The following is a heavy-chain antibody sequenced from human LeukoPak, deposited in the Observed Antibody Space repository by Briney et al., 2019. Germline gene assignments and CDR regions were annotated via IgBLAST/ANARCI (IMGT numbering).Heavy chain of an antibody. CDR3: ARSIVGATSWFDP. J-gene: IGHJ5*02. Sequence: GGSLRLSCAASGFTFDDYGMSWVRHAPGKGLEWVSGINWNGGSTGYADSVKGRFTISRDNVKNSLYLQMNSLRAEDTALYYCARSIVGATSWFDPWGQGTLVTVSS. CDR1: GFTFDDYG. V-gene: IGHV3-20*04. CDR2: INWNGGST. D-gene: IGHD1-26*01.